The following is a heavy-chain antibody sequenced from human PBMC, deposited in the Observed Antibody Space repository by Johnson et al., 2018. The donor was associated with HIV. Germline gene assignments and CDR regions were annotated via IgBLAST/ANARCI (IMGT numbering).Heavy chain of an antibody. J-gene: IGHJ3*02. Sequence: VQLVESGGGVVQPGRSLRLSCAASGFTLSSYGMHWVRQAPGKGLEWVAVISYDGSNKYYADSVKGRFTISRDNSKNTLYLQMNSLRAEDTALYYCARRIAARPNDAFDIWGQGTMVTVSS. CDR2: ISYDGSNK. CDR3: ARRIAARPNDAFDI. D-gene: IGHD6-6*01. CDR1: GFTLSSYG. V-gene: IGHV3-30*03.